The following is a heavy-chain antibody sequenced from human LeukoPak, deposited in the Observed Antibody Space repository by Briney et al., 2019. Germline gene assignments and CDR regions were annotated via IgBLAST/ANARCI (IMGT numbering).Heavy chain of an antibody. Sequence: GASVKVSCKASGYTFTGYYMHWVRQAPGQGLEWMGWINPNSGGTNYAQKFQGRVTMTRDTSISTAYMELSRLRSDDTAVYHCARTHPRYYYDSSPQNWFDPWGQGTLVTVSS. D-gene: IGHD3-22*01. CDR1: GYTFTGYY. J-gene: IGHJ5*02. CDR2: INPNSGGT. CDR3: ARTHPRYYYDSSPQNWFDP. V-gene: IGHV1-2*02.